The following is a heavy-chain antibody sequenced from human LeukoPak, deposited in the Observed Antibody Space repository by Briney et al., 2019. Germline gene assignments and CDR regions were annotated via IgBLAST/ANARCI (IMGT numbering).Heavy chain of an antibody. CDR2: IIPIFGTA. CDR1: GGTFSSYA. J-gene: IGHJ4*02. CDR3: ARGQWLGTMTYFDY. D-gene: IGHD6-19*01. V-gene: IGHV1-69*05. Sequence: SVKVSCKASGGTFSSYAISWVRQAPGQGLEWMGGIIPIFGTANYAQKFQGRVTITRDTSASTAYMELSSLRSEDMAVYYCARGQWLGTMTYFDYWGQGTLVTVSS.